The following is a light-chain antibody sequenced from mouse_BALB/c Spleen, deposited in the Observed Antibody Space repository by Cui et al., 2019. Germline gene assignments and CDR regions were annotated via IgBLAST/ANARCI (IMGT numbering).Light chain of an antibody. J-gene: IGKJ1*01. V-gene: IGKV6-25*01. CDR2: GAS. CDR3: QQHYSWT. CDR1: QYVRTA. Sequence: DIVMTPSHNIMSTSVVDSVSITCNASQYVRTAVAWHQQKPGQSTKLLIYGASTQHAGVPDRSTGSGSGTDYTLTISSVQAEDLALYYCQQHYSWTFGGGTKLEIK.